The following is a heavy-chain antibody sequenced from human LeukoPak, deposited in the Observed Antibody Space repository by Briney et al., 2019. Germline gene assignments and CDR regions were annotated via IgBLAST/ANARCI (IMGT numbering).Heavy chain of an antibody. D-gene: IGHD3-3*01. CDR1: GYTFTGYY. CDR3: ARDRGSRFYRYFDY. CDR2: VNPNSGDT. V-gene: IGHV1-2*02. J-gene: IGHJ4*02. Sequence: GASVKVSCKASGYTFTGYYLHWVRQAPGQGLEWMGCVNPNSGDTNYAQKFQGSVTMTRDTSISTVYMELSRLRSDDTAVYYCARDRGSRFYRYFDYWGQGNLVTVSS.